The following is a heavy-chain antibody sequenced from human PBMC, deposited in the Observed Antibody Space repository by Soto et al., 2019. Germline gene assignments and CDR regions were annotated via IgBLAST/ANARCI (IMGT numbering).Heavy chain of an antibody. CDR3: ARGPIGDAAMVTNYFDY. CDR1: GFTFSSYE. Sequence: EVQLVESGGGLVQPGGSLRLSCAASGFTFSSYEMNWVRQAPGKGLEWVSYISSSGSTIYYADSVKGRFTISRDNAKNSLYLQMNSLRPEDTALYYCARGPIGDAAMVTNYFDYWGQGTLVTVSS. D-gene: IGHD5-18*01. J-gene: IGHJ4*02. V-gene: IGHV3-48*03. CDR2: ISSSGSTI.